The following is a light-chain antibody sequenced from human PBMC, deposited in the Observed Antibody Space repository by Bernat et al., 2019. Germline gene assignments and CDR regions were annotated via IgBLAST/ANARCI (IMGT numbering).Light chain of an antibody. V-gene: IGKV3-20*01. CDR3: QQYDTSPAT. J-gene: IGKJ2*01. CDR2: GAS. Sequence: EIVLTQSPGTLSLSPGERATLSCRASQTVSSNFLAWYQQNPGQAPRLLIYGASSRATGIPDRFSGSGSGTDFTLTISRLEPEDFAVYYCQQYDTSPATFGQGTKLEIK. CDR1: QTVSSNF.